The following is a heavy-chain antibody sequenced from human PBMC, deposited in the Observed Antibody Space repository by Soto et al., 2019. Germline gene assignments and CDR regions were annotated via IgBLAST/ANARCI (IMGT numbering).Heavy chain of an antibody. V-gene: IGHV4-34*01. Sequence: QVQLQQWGAGLLKPSESLSLTCAVYGGSLSGDYWGWIRQPPGRGLGWIGEINHSGSSNYNPSLKSRVTISVDTTKNQFSLKLSSVTAADTAVYYCARKSSLATRGLFRYNFYGLDVWGQGTTVTISS. J-gene: IGHJ6*02. D-gene: IGHD6-6*01. CDR2: INHSGSS. CDR1: GGSLSGDY. CDR3: ARKSSLATRGLFRYNFYGLDV.